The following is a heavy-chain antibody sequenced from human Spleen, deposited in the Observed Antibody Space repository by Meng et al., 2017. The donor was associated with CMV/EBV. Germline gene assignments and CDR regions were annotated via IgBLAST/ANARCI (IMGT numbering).Heavy chain of an antibody. J-gene: IGHJ6*02. CDR2: ISWNSGSI. CDR1: GFTFDDYA. CDR3: AISTVTTPYYYYGMDV. V-gene: IGHV3-9*01. Sequence: SLKISCAASGFTFDDYAMPWVRQAPGKGLEWVSGISWNSGSIGYADSVKGRFTISRDNAKNSLYLQMNSLRAEDTALYYCAISTVTTPYYYYGMDVWGQGTTVTVSS. D-gene: IGHD4-11*01.